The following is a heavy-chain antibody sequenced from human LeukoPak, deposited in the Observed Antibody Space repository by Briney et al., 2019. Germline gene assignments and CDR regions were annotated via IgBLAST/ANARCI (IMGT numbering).Heavy chain of an antibody. J-gene: IGHJ4*02. Sequence: GGPLRLSCAASGFTFSNYGMHWVRQAPGKGLEWVALIYYDGTNKYYADSVKGRFTISRDNSKNTLFLQMNSLRVEDTAVYYCARQSTVATDWWGQGTLVTVSS. V-gene: IGHV3-33*08. CDR3: ARQSTVATDW. CDR2: IYYDGTNK. CDR1: GFTFSNYG. D-gene: IGHD4-23*01.